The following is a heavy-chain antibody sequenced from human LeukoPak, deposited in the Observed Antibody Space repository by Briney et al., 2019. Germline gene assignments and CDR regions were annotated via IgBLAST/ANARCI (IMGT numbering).Heavy chain of an antibody. CDR2: MRGSGVNT. D-gene: IGHD6-6*01. Sequence: GGSLRLSCAASGFTFRSYGMSWVRQAPGKGLEWVSGMRGSGVNTDYADSVKGRFTISRDNAKNSLYLQMNSLRAEDTALYYCARDLWEYSSSERGAPEDYYYYYMDVWGKGTTVTVSS. V-gene: IGHV3-23*01. CDR1: GFTFRSYG. CDR3: ARDLWEYSSSERGAPEDYYYYYMDV. J-gene: IGHJ6*03.